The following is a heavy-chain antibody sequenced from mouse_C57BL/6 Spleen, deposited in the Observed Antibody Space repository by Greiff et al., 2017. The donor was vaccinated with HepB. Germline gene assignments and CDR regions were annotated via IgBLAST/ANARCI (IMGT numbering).Heavy chain of an antibody. CDR1: GYTFTSYW. J-gene: IGHJ2*01. CDR3: ARGYYGSSYDY. D-gene: IGHD1-1*01. V-gene: IGHV1-69*01. CDR2: IDPSDSYT. Sequence: VQLQQSGAELVMPGASVKLSCKASGYTFTSYWMHWVKQRPGQGLEWIGEIDPSDSYTNYNQKFKGKSTLTVAKSSSTAYMQLSSLSSEDSSVYYCARGYYGSSYDYWGQGTTLTVSS.